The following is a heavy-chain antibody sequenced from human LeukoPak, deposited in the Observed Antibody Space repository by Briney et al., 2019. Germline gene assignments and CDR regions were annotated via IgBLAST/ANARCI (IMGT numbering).Heavy chain of an antibody. D-gene: IGHD2-15*01. CDR2: ISTSSSYF. CDR3: ARDHEEYCSGGSCSRFDY. CDR1: GFTFSSYN. Sequence: GGSLRLSCAASGFTFSSYNMNWVRQAPGKGLEWVSSISTSSSYFYYADSVKGRFTISRDNARNSLYLQMNSLRAEDTAVYYCARDHEEYCSGGSCSRFDYWGQGTLVTVSS. J-gene: IGHJ4*02. V-gene: IGHV3-21*01.